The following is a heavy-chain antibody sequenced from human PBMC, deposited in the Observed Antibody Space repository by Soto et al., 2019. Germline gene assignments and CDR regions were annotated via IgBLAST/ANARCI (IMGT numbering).Heavy chain of an antibody. J-gene: IGHJ5*02. CDR1: GYTFTSYG. V-gene: IGHV1-18*01. CDR3: ARAGSRSMVRGVIGWFDP. Sequence: QVPLVQSGAEVKKPGASVKVSCKASGYTFTSYGISWVRQAPGQGLEWMGWISAYNGNTNYAQKLQGRVTMTTDTSTSTAYMELRSLRSDDTAVYYCARAGSRSMVRGVIGWFDPWGQGTLVTVSS. D-gene: IGHD3-10*01. CDR2: ISAYNGNT.